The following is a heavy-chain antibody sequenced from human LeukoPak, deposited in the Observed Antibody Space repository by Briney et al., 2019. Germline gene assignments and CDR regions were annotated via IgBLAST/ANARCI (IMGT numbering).Heavy chain of an antibody. CDR2: TYYKSKWYN. CDR3: ARARDYGDISFDY. CDR1: GDSVSSNSAA. D-gene: IGHD4-17*01. Sequence: SPTPSLTCAIYGDSVSSNSAAWNWIRQSPSRGLTCLGRTYYKSKWYNNYAVSVKSRISINPDTTKNQFSLQLNSVTPEDTAVYFCARARDYGDISFDYWGQGTLVTVSS. V-gene: IGHV6-1*01. J-gene: IGHJ4*02.